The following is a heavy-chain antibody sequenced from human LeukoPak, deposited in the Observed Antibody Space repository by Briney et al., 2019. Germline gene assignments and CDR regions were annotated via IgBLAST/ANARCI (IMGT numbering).Heavy chain of an antibody. V-gene: IGHV4-38-2*02. D-gene: IGHD3-10*01. J-gene: IGHJ4*02. CDR1: GYSISSGYY. CDR3: ARGLWFGDYYFDY. CDR2: IYHSGST. Sequence: PSETLSLTCTVSGYSISSGYYWGWIRQPPGKGLEWIASIYHSGSTYYNPSLKSRVTISVDTSKNQFSLKLNSVTAADTALYYCARGLWFGDYYFDYWGQGTLVTVSS.